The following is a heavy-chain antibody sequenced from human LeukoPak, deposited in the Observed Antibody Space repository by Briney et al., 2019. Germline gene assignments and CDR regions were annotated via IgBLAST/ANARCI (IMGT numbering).Heavy chain of an antibody. V-gene: IGHV1-69*13. CDR1: GGTFSSYA. Sequence: ASVKVSCTASGGTFSSYAISWVRQAPGQGFEWMGGIIPIFGTANYAQKFQGRVTITADESTSTAYMELSSLRSEDTAVYYCARDQVPLSPFNWFDPWGQGTLVTVSS. J-gene: IGHJ5*02. CDR2: IIPIFGTA. CDR3: ARDQVPLSPFNWFDP.